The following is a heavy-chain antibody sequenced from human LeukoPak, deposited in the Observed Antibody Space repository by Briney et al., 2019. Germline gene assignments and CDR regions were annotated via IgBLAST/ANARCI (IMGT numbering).Heavy chain of an antibody. Sequence: QPGGSLRLSCAASGFTFSSYDMHWVRQAPGKGLEWVSVIYSGGSTYYADSVKGRFTISRDNSKNTLYLQMNSLRAEDTAVYYCARDKVEDEAAADYWGQGTLVTVSS. CDR1: GFTFSSYD. CDR3: ARDKVEDEAAADY. D-gene: IGHD6-13*01. V-gene: IGHV3-66*01. J-gene: IGHJ4*02. CDR2: IYSGGST.